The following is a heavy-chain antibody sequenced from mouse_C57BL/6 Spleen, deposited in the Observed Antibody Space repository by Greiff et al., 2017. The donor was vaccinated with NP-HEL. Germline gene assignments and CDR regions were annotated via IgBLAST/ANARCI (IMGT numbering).Heavy chain of an antibody. CDR1: GYSFTGYY. V-gene: IGHV1-42*01. CDR2: INPSTGGT. J-gene: IGHJ4*01. CDR3: ARRRGQLTYAMDY. Sequence: VQLQQSGPELVKPGASVKISCKASGYSFTGYYMNWVKQSPEQSLEWIGEINPSTGGTTYNQKFKAKATLTVDKSSSTAYMQLKSLTSEDSAVYYCARRRGQLTYAMDYWGQGTSVTVSS. D-gene: IGHD3-2*02.